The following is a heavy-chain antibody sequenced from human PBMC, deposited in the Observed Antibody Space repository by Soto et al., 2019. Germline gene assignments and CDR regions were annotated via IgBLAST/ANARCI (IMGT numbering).Heavy chain of an antibody. J-gene: IGHJ6*02. CDR2: IIPIFGTA. Sequence: QVQLVQSGAEVKKPGSSVKVSCKASGGTFSSYAISWVRQAPGQGLEWMGGIIPIFGTAHYAQKFQGRVTSTADKSTSTAYMELSSLRSEDTAVYYCARRGAARPHYYYYGMDVWGQGTTVTVSS. V-gene: IGHV1-69*06. D-gene: IGHD6-6*01. CDR1: GGTFSSYA. CDR3: ARRGAARPHYYYYGMDV.